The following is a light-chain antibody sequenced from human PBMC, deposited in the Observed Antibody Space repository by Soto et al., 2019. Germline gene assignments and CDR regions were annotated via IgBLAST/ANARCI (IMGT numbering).Light chain of an antibody. CDR3: CSYAGSRTPLI. Sequence: QSVLTQAASVSGSPGQSITISCTGTSSDVGSYNLVSWYQQHPGKAPELMIYEVSKRPSGLSNRFSGSKSGNTASLTISGLQAEDEADYYCCSYAGSRTPLIFGTGTKLTVL. J-gene: IGLJ1*01. CDR1: SSDVGSYNL. V-gene: IGLV2-23*02. CDR2: EVS.